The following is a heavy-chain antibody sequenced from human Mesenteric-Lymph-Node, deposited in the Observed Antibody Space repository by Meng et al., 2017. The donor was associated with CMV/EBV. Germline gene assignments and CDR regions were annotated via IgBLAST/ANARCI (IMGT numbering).Heavy chain of an antibody. Sequence: GGSLRLSCAASGFTFDDYAMHWVRQAPGKGLEWVSGISWNSGNIGCADSVKGRFTTSRDNAKNSLYLQMNSLRAEDTAVYYCARKTYYYDSSGYKGYYFDYWGQGTLVTVSS. D-gene: IGHD3-22*01. CDR1: GFTFDDYA. CDR3: ARKTYYYDSSGYKGYYFDY. V-gene: IGHV3-9*01. J-gene: IGHJ4*02. CDR2: ISWNSGNI.